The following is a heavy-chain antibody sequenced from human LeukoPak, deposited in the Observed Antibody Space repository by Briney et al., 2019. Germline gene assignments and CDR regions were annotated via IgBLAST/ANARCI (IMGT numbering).Heavy chain of an antibody. D-gene: IGHD5/OR15-5a*01. J-gene: IGHJ4*02. CDR2: TYFSSMWTK. V-gene: IGHV6-1*01. CDR1: GDSVSSNSAS. Sequence: SQTLSLTCAISGDSVSSNSASWNWFKQSPSRGLEWLGRTYFSSMWTKDYAESVKSRISINPDTSKNQVSLQLESVTPEDTAVYYCARRQYSVYEGYFDYWGQGILVTVSS. CDR3: ARRQYSVYEGYFDY.